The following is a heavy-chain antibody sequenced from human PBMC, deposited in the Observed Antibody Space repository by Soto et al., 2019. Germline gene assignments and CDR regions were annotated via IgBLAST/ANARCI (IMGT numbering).Heavy chain of an antibody. D-gene: IGHD3-10*01. Sequence: QLQLQESGPGLVKPSETLSLTCTVSGGSISSSSYYWGWIRQPPGEGLEWIGSIYYSGSTYYNPSXXXRXXISVDTSKNQFSLRLSSVTAADTAVYYCATLWGQDWGQGTLVTVSS. J-gene: IGHJ4*02. V-gene: IGHV4-39*01. CDR3: ATLWGQD. CDR2: IYYSGST. CDR1: GGSISSSSYY.